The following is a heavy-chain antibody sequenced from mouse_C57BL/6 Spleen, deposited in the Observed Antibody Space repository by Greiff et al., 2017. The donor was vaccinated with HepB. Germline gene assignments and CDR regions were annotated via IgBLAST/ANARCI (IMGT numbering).Heavy chain of an antibody. J-gene: IGHJ2*01. CDR3: ARKDYDYVYFDY. D-gene: IGHD2-4*01. CDR2: ISGGGGNT. V-gene: IGHV5-9*01. CDR1: GFTFSSYT. Sequence: VQLKESGGGLVKPGGSLKLSCAASGFTFSSYTMSWVRQTPEKRLEWVATISGGGGNTYYPDSVKGRFTISRDNAKNTLYLQMSSLRSEDTALYYCARKDYDYVYFDYWGQGTTLTVSS.